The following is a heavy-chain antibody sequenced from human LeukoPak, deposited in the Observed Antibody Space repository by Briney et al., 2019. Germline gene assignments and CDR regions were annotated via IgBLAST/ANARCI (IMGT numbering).Heavy chain of an antibody. D-gene: IGHD6-19*01. CDR2: ISASGVST. J-gene: IGHJ4*02. V-gene: IGHV3-23*01. Sequence: GGSLRLSCAASGFTFSDSAMTWVRQAPGKGLEWVSLISASGVSTYYADSVKGRFTISRDISKNTLYLQMNSLRAEDTAVYYCATAAPASGWYFDYWGQGTLVTVSS. CDR3: ATAAPASGWYFDY. CDR1: GFTFSDSA.